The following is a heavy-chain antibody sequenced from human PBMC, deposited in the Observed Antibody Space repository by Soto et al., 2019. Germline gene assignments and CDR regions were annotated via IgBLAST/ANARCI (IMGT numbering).Heavy chain of an antibody. J-gene: IGHJ4*02. Sequence: GGSLRLSCVASGFTFSNYAMNWVRQAPGKGLEWVAVISYDGSNKYYADSVKGRITISRDNSRNTLYLQMNNRRAEDTAMYYCARDLGNNYGSFAYWGQGSLVTVSS. D-gene: IGHD4-17*01. V-gene: IGHV3-30-3*01. CDR1: GFTFSNYA. CDR2: ISYDGSNK. CDR3: ARDLGNNYGSFAY.